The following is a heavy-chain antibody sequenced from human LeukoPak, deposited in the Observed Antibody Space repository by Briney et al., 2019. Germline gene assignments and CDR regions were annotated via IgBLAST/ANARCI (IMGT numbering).Heavy chain of an antibody. J-gene: IGHJ5*02. V-gene: IGHV4-30-2*01. D-gene: IGHD2-15*01. CDR3: ARELWDLTPGYCSGGSCYYNWFDP. Sequence: SQTLSLTCAVSGGSISSGGYSWSWIRQPPGKGLEWIGYIYHSGSTYYNPSLESRVTISVDRSKNQFSLKLSSVTAADTAVYYCARELWDLTPGYCSGGSCYYNWFDPWGQGTLVTVSS. CDR1: GGSISSGGYS. CDR2: IYHSGST.